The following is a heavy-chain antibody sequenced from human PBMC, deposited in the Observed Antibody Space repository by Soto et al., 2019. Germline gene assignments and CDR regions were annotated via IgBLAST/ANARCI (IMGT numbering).Heavy chain of an antibody. J-gene: IGHJ4*02. CDR1: GFTFSTHT. CDR3: ATGSGNGSGY. Sequence: EVQLVESGGSLVQPGGSLRLSCAASGFTFSTHTMNWVRQAPGKGLEWLSYISSGSRIIYYADSVMGRFTISRDNAQNSLYLQMHSLRDEDTAVYYCATGSGNGSGYWGQGTLVTVSS. CDR2: ISSGSRII. D-gene: IGHD3-10*01. V-gene: IGHV3-48*02.